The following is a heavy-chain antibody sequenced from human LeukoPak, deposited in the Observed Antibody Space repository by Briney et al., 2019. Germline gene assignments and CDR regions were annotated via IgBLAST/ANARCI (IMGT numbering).Heavy chain of an antibody. J-gene: IGHJ4*02. Sequence: PSVTLSLICTVAGGSISSSSFYWGCIRQHPGKGLEWIGSLHYSGITYYSTYLKRRVTISADRSKNQSSLKLTSVTAADTAVYYCARHPFDSSGWYGYYFDYWGQGTLVTVSS. CDR3: ARHPFDSSGWYGYYFDY. D-gene: IGHD6-19*01. CDR2: LHYSGIT. V-gene: IGHV4-39*01. CDR1: GGSISSSSFY.